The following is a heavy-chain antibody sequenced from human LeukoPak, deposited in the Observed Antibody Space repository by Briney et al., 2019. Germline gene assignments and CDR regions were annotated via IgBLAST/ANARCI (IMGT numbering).Heavy chain of an antibody. Sequence: PGGSLRLSCAASGFTFDDYGMSWVRQAPGKGLEWVSGINWNGGSTGYADSVKGRFTISRDNAKNSLYLQMNSLRAEDTALYYCARVNTGYYYYYMDVWGKGTTVTISS. CDR2: INWNGGST. D-gene: IGHD5-18*01. CDR1: GFTFDDYG. CDR3: ARVNTGYYYYYMDV. J-gene: IGHJ6*03. V-gene: IGHV3-20*04.